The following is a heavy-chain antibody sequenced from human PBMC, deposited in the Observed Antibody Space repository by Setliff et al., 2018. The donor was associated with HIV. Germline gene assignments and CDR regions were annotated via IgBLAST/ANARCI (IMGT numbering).Heavy chain of an antibody. Sequence: PSETLSLTCAVYGGSFSEYYWSWIRQSPGKGLEWIGEINHSGSTHYNPPLKSRATISVDASKNQFSLKVNSVTAADTAVYYCARADYDSSGYDAFDIWGQGTMVTVSS. V-gene: IGHV4-34*01. CDR3: ARADYDSSGYDAFDI. D-gene: IGHD3-22*01. CDR1: GGSFSEYY. CDR2: INHSGST. J-gene: IGHJ3*02.